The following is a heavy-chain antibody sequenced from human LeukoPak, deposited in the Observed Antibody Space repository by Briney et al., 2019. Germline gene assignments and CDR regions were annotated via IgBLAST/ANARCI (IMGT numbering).Heavy chain of an antibody. CDR3: AKSGGRNSPFDY. Sequence: PGRSLTLSCTASGFTFSTYAMHWVRQAPRNGQEWLACILYDGINEFYADSVKGRFAISRDNCKSTLYLQMNSLRVEDTAVYYCAKSGGRNSPFDYWGQGSLVSVCS. D-gene: IGHD4-23*01. CDR2: ILYDGINE. J-gene: IGHJ4*02. CDR1: GFTFSTYA. V-gene: IGHV3-30-3*02.